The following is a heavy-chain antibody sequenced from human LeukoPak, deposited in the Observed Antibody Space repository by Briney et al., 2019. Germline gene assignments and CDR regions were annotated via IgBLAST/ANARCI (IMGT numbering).Heavy chain of an antibody. Sequence: SETLSLTCAVYGGSFSGYYWSWIRQPPGKGLEWIGEINHSGSTNYNPSLKSRVTISVDKSKNQFSLKLSSVTAADTAVYYCARLQQLAKLDYWGQGTLVTVSS. J-gene: IGHJ4*02. CDR3: ARLQQLAKLDY. CDR2: INHSGST. CDR1: GGSFSGYY. D-gene: IGHD6-13*01. V-gene: IGHV4-34*01.